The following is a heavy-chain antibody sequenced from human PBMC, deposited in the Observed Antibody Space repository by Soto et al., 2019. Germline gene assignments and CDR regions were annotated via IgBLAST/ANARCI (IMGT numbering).Heavy chain of an antibody. Sequence: QGPLVQSGGEVGKPGASVKVSGKASGYTFTSYGITWVREAPGQGLEWMGWISPFSGNTKYAEKFNDRVTLTADTSTSTAYMELRSLRSDDTAVYYCARENDYGVNFWYFDLWGRGTLVSVSS. J-gene: IGHJ2*01. CDR1: GYTFTSYG. CDR2: ISPFSGNT. V-gene: IGHV1-18*04. CDR3: ARENDYGVNFWYFDL. D-gene: IGHD4-17*01.